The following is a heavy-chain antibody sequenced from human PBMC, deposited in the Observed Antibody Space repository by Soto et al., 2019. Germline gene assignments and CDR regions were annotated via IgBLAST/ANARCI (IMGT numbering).Heavy chain of an antibody. CDR3: ARDRIEYSSLLGLRGYYYYYGMDV. CDR2: IYYSGST. CDR1: GGSISSYY. Sequence: SETLSLTCTVSGGSISSYYWSWIRQPPGKGLEWIGYIYYSGSTNYNPSLKSRVTISVDTSKNQFSLKLSSVTAADTAVYYCARDRIEYSSLLGLRGYYYYYGMDVWGQGTTVTVSS. V-gene: IGHV4-59*01. D-gene: IGHD6-6*01. J-gene: IGHJ6*02.